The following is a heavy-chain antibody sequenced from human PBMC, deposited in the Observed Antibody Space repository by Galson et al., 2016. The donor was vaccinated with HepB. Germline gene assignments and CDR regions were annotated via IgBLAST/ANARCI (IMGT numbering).Heavy chain of an antibody. D-gene: IGHD1-1*01. V-gene: IGHV4-61*02. CDR3: ARWNLSGSID. Sequence: TLSLTCSVSGESMNSGTYYWSWIRQPAGKRLEWIGRTYNTGSTNYNPPFESRVAISVDTSKNQFYLTLRSVTAADTAVYYCARWNLSGSIDWGQGTLVTVSS. CDR2: TYNTGST. CDR1: GESMNSGTYY. J-gene: IGHJ4*02.